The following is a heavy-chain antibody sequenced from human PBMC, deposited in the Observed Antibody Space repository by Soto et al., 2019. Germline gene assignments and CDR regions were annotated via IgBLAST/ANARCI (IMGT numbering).Heavy chain of an antibody. CDR2: IWYDGSK. CDR1: GFTFSSYG. Sequence: PGGSLRLSCAASGFTFSSYGMHWVRQAPGKGLEWVAIIWYDGSKYYADSVKGRFAISRDNSKNTLYLQMNSLRAEDTAVYYCARELEYPLDYWGQGTLVTVSS. CDR3: ARELEYPLDY. J-gene: IGHJ4*02. V-gene: IGHV3-33*01.